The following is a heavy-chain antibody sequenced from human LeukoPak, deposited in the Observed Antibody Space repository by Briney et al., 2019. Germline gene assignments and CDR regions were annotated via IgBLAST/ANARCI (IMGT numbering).Heavy chain of an antibody. CDR2: IRSKAYGGTT. J-gene: IGHJ4*02. V-gene: IGHV3-49*04. Sequence: PGGSLRLSCTGSGFTFGDHGMSWVRQAPGKGLEWVGFIRSKAYGGTTEYAASVKGRFTISRDDSKSIAYLQMNSLKTEDTAVYYCTRPRHCSGGSCYFDYWGQGTLVTVSS. CDR3: TRPRHCSGGSCYFDY. CDR1: GFTFGDHG. D-gene: IGHD2-15*01.